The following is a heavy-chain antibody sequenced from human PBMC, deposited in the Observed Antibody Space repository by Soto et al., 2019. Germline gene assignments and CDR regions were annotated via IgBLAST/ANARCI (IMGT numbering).Heavy chain of an antibody. D-gene: IGHD3-22*01. Sequence: QVQLVQSGAEVKKPGASVKVSCKASGYTFTSYGISWVRQAPGQGLEWMGWISAYNGNTNYAQKLQGRVTMTTDTSTSTAYMELRSLRSDETAVYYCATFFRGYYDSSGYYPRWFDPWGQGTLVTVSS. J-gene: IGHJ5*02. CDR3: ATFFRGYYDSSGYYPRWFDP. CDR1: GYTFTSYG. V-gene: IGHV1-18*01. CDR2: ISAYNGNT.